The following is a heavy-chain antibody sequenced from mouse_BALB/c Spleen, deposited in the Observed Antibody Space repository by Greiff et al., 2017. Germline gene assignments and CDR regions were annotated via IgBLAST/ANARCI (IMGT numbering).Heavy chain of an antibody. CDR2: INPSTGYT. V-gene: IGHV1-7*01. Sequence: QVQLKQSGAELAKPGASVKMSCKASGYTFTSYWMHWVKQRPGQGLEWIGYINPSTGYTEYNQKFKDKATLTADKSSSTAYMQLSSLTSEDSAVYYCARIYSYYYAMDYWGQGTSVTVSS. D-gene: IGHD2-1*01. CDR3: ARIYSYYYAMDY. CDR1: GYTFTSYW. J-gene: IGHJ4*01.